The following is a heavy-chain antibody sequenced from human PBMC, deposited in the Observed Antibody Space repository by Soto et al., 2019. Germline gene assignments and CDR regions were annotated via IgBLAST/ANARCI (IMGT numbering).Heavy chain of an antibody. CDR3: ARVTVVVVAAIKFDY. D-gene: IGHD2-15*01. CDR1: GYTFTSYG. CDR2: ISAYNGNT. J-gene: IGHJ4*02. V-gene: IGHV1-18*01. Sequence: QVQLVQSGAEVKKPGASVKVSCKASGYTFTSYGISWVRQAPGQGLEWMGWISAYNGNTNYAQKLQGRVTITTDTSTSTAYMELRSLRSDDTAVYYCARVTVVVVAAIKFDYWGQGTLVTVSS.